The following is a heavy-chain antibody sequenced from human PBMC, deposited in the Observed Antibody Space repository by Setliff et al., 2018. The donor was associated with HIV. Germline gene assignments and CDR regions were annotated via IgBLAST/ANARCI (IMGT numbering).Heavy chain of an antibody. J-gene: IGHJ1*01. CDR2: IYHSGST. D-gene: IGHD1-26*01. CDR3: ARQSSGSPEHFQH. V-gene: IGHV4-38-2*01. CDR1: GYSISSGFY. Sequence: SETLSLTCAVSGYSISSGFYWGWIRQPPGKGLEWIGTIYHSGSTYYNPSLKSRVTISVDTSKNQFSLKVSSVTAADTAVYYCARQSSGSPEHFQHWGQGTLVTVSS.